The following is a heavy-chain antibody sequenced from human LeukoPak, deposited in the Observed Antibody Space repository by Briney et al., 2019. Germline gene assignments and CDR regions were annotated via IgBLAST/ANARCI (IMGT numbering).Heavy chain of an antibody. V-gene: IGHV3-23*01. Sequence: GGSLRLSCAASGFTFSSYAMSWVRQAPGKGLEWVSAISGSGGSTYYADSVKGRITISRDNSRNTLYLQMNSLRAEDTAVYYCAKDELRYFDWLLRGVGDWGQGTLVTVSS. D-gene: IGHD3-9*01. CDR1: GFTFSSYA. CDR2: ISGSGGST. CDR3: AKDELRYFDWLLRGVGD. J-gene: IGHJ4*02.